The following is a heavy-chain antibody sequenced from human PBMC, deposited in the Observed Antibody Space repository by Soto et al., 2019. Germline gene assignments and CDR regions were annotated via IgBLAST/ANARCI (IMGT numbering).Heavy chain of an antibody. D-gene: IGHD1-1*01. V-gene: IGHV2-5*02. CDR3: VHRAGIDGNWNGGYFDY. CDR1: GFSLSARPVA. Sequence: QITLRESGPPREKPTQTLTLTCTFSGFSLSARPVAVGWIRQPPGKALERLALIYWDDDKRYSPSLMSRLTITKDTSKNQVVLTMTNMDPLDTAIYYCVHRAGIDGNWNGGYFDYWGQGALVTVSS. J-gene: IGHJ4*02. CDR2: IYWDDDK.